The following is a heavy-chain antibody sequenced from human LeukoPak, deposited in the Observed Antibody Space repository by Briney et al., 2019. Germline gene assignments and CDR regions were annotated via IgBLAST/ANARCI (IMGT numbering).Heavy chain of an antibody. CDR3: ARDRRYYDTRGSALGWFDP. J-gene: IGHJ5*02. Sequence: SETLSLTCTVSGDSIISHYWSWIRQPPGKGLEGIGYVYYSGSTNYNPSLKTRVTISVDTSKNQFSLKLTSVTAADTAVYYCARDRRYYDTRGSALGWFDPWGQGTLVTVSS. CDR1: GDSIISHY. D-gene: IGHD3-22*01. V-gene: IGHV4-59*11. CDR2: VYYSGST.